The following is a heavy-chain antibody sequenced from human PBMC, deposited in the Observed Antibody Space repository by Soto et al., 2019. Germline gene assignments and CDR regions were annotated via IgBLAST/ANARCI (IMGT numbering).Heavy chain of an antibody. D-gene: IGHD2-21*01. CDR3: SRGGGGGLFDL. V-gene: IGHV3-11*06. CDR2: ISPKGTYR. J-gene: IGHJ5*02. Sequence: QVHLVESGGGLVKPGGSLRLSCATSGFTFSDYYMSWIRQAPGKGLEFVSYISPKGTYRTYADSVKGRFTISRDNAKNSLYLQVNSLRAEDTAVYYCSRGGGGGLFDLWGQGTLVVVSS. CDR1: GFTFSDYY.